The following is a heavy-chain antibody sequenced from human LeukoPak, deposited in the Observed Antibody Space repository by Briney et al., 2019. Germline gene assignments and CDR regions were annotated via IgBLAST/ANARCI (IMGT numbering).Heavy chain of an antibody. CDR3: AREPHIVVVTAIRKDHSDAFDI. V-gene: IGHV4-39*07. Sequence: KPSETLSLTCTVSGGSISSYYWGWIRQPPGKGLEWIGSIYYSGSTYYNPSLKSRVTISVDTSKNQFSLKLSSVTAADTAVYYCAREPHIVVVTAIRKDHSDAFDIWGQGTMVTVSS. CDR2: IYYSGST. J-gene: IGHJ3*02. CDR1: GGSISSYY. D-gene: IGHD2-21*02.